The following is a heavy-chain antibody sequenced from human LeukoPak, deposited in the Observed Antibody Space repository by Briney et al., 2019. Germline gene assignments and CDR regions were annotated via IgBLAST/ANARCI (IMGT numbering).Heavy chain of an antibody. J-gene: IGHJ4*02. V-gene: IGHV4-38-2*02. D-gene: IGHD1-14*01. CDR1: GYSISSGYY. CDR2: IYHSGST. CDR3: ARAREPLIYTYYFEY. Sequence: SETLSLTCSVSGYSISSGYYWGWIRQPPGKGLEWIGRIYHSGSTYYDPSLKSRVTISVDTSRNQFSLKLSSVTAADTAVYYCARAREPLIYTYYFEYWGQGTLVTVSS.